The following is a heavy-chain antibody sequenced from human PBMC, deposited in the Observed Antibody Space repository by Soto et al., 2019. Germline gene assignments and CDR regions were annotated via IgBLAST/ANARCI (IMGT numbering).Heavy chain of an antibody. Sequence: QVQLVESGGGVVQPGRSLRLSCAASGFTFSSYAMHWVRQAPGKGLEWVAVISYDGSNKYYADSVKGRFTISRDNSKNTLYLQMNSLRAEDTAVYYCAREGHLWFGALDNNWFDPWGQGTLVTVSS. J-gene: IGHJ5*02. V-gene: IGHV3-30-3*01. CDR2: ISYDGSNK. CDR3: AREGHLWFGALDNNWFDP. CDR1: GFTFSSYA. D-gene: IGHD3-10*01.